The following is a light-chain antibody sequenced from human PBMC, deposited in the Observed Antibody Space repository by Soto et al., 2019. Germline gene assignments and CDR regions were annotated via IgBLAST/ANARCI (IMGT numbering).Light chain of an antibody. Sequence: QSALTQPASVSESPGQSITISCTGTSSDVGASDFVSWYQQHPGKAPELIIYEISNRPSGVSSRFSGSKSGNTASLTISGLQAEEESDCYCSSYTTSHTLVFGGGTKLTVL. CDR1: SSDVGASDF. CDR3: SSYTTSHTLV. J-gene: IGLJ2*01. V-gene: IGLV2-14*01. CDR2: EIS.